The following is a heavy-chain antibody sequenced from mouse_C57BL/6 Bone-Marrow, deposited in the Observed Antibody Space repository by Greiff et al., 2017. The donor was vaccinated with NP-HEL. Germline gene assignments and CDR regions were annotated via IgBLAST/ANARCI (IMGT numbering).Heavy chain of an antibody. J-gene: IGHJ2*01. D-gene: IGHD1-1*01. CDR3: ERHYGSSYSFYYFDY. Sequence: QVQLQQSGAELARPGASVKLSCKASGYTFTSYGISWVKQRTGQGLEWIGEIYPRSGNTYYNEKFKGKATLTADKSSSTAYMELRSLTSEDSAVYFCERHYGSSYSFYYFDYWGQGTTLTVSS. CDR2: IYPRSGNT. CDR1: GYTFTSYG. V-gene: IGHV1-81*01.